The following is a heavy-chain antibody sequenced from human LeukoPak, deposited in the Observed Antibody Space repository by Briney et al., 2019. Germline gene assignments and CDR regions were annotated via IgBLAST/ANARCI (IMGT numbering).Heavy chain of an antibody. Sequence: HGESLQISCQGSGSTFTSYWIGWVRPLPGKGLEWMGVIYPGDSNTRYSPSFEGQVTISADKSISTAYLQWVSLKASDTAIYYCARMINASPPSSNSGPGYWGQGTLVTVSS. J-gene: IGHJ4*02. V-gene: IGHV5-51*01. CDR1: GSTFTSYW. CDR2: IYPGDSNT. CDR3: ARMINASPPSSNSGPGY. D-gene: IGHD3-16*01.